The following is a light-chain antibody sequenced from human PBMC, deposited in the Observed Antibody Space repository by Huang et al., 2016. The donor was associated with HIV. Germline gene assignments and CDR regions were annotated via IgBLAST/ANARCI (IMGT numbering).Light chain of an antibody. J-gene: IGKJ2*01. Sequence: EIIMTQSPATLSLSPGEGATLSCRANQYVATNLAWYLHRPGQSPRILIFGASTRASGLPGRFSGSGSGTHFTLTVSGLQSEDFAVYYCQQYHNWPYTFGQGTKLEI. CDR1: QYVATN. CDR2: GAS. V-gene: IGKV3-15*01. CDR3: QQYHNWPYT.